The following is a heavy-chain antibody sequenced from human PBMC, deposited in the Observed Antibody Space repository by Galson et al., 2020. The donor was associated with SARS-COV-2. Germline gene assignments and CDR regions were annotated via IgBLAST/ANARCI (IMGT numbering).Heavy chain of an antibody. CDR1: SGSISHYY. Sequence: ETSETLSLTCPVSSGSISHYYWSWIRPPAAQGLEWIGRIHTRGATNYNPSLKSRVTMSVDTSKNHFSLKLSSVAAADTAVYYCARDLDYNYGQRGFDYWGQGTLVTVSS. CDR2: IHTRGAT. V-gene: IGHV4-4*07. D-gene: IGHD5-18*01. CDR3: ARDLDYNYGQRGFDY. J-gene: IGHJ4*02.